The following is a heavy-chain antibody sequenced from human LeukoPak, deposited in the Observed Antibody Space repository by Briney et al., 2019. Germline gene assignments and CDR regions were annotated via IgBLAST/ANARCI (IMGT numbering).Heavy chain of an antibody. V-gene: IGHV4-31*03. CDR2: IYYSGST. Sequence: SQTLSLTCTVSGDSISSGGYYWSWIRQHPGKGLEWIGYIYYSGSTYYNPSLKSRVTISVDTSKNQFSLKLSSVTAADTAVYYCARVRGSGSYYGGFIDYWGQGTLVTVSS. J-gene: IGHJ4*02. CDR3: ARVRGSGSYYGGFIDY. D-gene: IGHD3-10*01. CDR1: GDSISSGGYY.